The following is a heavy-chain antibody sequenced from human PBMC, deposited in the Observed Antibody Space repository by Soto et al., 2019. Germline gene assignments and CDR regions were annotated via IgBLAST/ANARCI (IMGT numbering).Heavy chain of an antibody. CDR3: ARGTRGYCSGGSCYKDAFDI. V-gene: IGHV3-72*01. CDR1: GFTFSDHY. CDR2: TRNKANSYTT. J-gene: IGHJ3*02. Sequence: GGSLRLSCAASGFTFSDHYMDWVRQAPGKGLEWVGRTRNKANSYTTEYAASVKGRFTISRDDSKNSLYLQMNSLKTEDTAVYYCARGTRGYCSGGSCYKDAFDIWGQGTMVTVSS. D-gene: IGHD2-15*01.